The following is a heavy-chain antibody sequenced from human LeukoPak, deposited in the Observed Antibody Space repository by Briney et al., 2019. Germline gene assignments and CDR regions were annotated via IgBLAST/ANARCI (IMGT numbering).Heavy chain of an antibody. Sequence: SETLSLTCAVYGESFSGHYWSWIRQPPGKGLEWIGEINHGGSTNYNPSLKSRVTISVDTSKKRLSLRLSSVTAADTAVYYCARRGDDAFDIWGQGTRVTVSS. D-gene: IGHD7-27*01. CDR3: ARRGDDAFDI. J-gene: IGHJ3*02. CDR1: GESFSGHY. CDR2: INHGGST. V-gene: IGHV4-34*01.